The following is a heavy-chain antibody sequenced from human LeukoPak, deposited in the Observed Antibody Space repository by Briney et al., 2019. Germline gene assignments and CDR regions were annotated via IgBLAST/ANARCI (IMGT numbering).Heavy chain of an antibody. Sequence: PGGSLRLSCAASGFTFSDYSMNWVRQAPGKGLGWVASVNTVSSYIYYADSMRGRFTISRDNAKNSLFLQMNSLRAEDTAVYYCARDRWIQLYFDYWGQGTLVTVSS. J-gene: IGHJ4*02. D-gene: IGHD5-18*01. V-gene: IGHV3-21*01. CDR1: GFTFSDYS. CDR3: ARDRWIQLYFDY. CDR2: VNTVSSYI.